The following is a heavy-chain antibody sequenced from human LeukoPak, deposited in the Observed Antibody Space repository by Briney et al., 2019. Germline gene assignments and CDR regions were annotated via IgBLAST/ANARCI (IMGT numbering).Heavy chain of an antibody. V-gene: IGHV3-7*01. Sequence: QAGGSLRLSCAASGFTFSNYWMTWVRQAPGRGLEWVANIKEDGSEIFYVDSVKGRFTISRDNSKNTLYLQMNSLRAEDTAVYYCARGVDYYENSGTIDYWGQGTLVTVSS. D-gene: IGHD3-22*01. CDR3: ARGVDYYENSGTIDY. CDR2: IKEDGSEI. CDR1: GFTFSNYW. J-gene: IGHJ4*02.